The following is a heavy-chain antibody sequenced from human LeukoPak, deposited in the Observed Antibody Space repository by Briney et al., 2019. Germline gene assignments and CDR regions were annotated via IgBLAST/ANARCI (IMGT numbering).Heavy chain of an antibody. CDR1: GGSISSSSYY. V-gene: IGHV4-61*02. J-gene: IGHJ4*02. CDR2: IYTSGST. D-gene: IGHD7-27*01. Sequence: SETLSLTCTVSGGSISSSSYYWSWLRQPAGKGLEWIGRIYTSGSTNYNPSLKSRVTMSVDTSKNQFSLKLSSVTAADTAVYYCARVTGEESFDYWGQGTLVTVSS. CDR3: ARVTGEESFDY.